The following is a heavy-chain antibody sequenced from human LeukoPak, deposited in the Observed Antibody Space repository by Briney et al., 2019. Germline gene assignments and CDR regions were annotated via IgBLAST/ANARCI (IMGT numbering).Heavy chain of an antibody. CDR1: GYTFTSYY. V-gene: IGHV1-46*01. CDR3: AREDWFDP. J-gene: IGHJ5*02. Sequence: ASVKVSCKSSGYTFTSYYMHWVRQAPGQGLEWMGIINPSGGSTSYAQKFQGRVTMTRDTSTSTAYMELRSLRSDDTAVYYCAREDWFDPWGQGTLVTVSS. CDR2: INPSGGST.